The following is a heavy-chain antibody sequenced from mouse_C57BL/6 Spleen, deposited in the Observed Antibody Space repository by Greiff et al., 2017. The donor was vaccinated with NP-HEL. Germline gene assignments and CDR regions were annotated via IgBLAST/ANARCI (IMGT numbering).Heavy chain of an antibody. Sequence: VKQSCKASGYTFTSYWMHWVKQRPIQGLEWIGNIDPSDSETHYKQKFKDKATLTVDKSSSTAYMQLSSLTSADSAVYCCASQGYYDYDPDPFAFWGPGTTVTVSS. CDR3: ASQGYYDYDPDPFAF. J-gene: IGHJ1*01. D-gene: IGHD2-4*01. V-gene: IGHV1-52*01. CDR1: GYTFTSYW. CDR2: IDPSDSET.